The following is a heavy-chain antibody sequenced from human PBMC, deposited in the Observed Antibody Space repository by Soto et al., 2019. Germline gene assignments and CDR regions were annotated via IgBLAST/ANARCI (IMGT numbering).Heavy chain of an antibody. CDR2: IYYSGST. CDR3: ARQVGNSGFHYYGINV. Sequence: SETLSLTCSVSGGSISNYYWSWIRRPPGKGLEWIGYIYYSGSTNYNPSLRGRVTISLDTSRNQFSLNLSSVTAADTAVYYCARQVGNSGFHYYGINVCCPGTTVPVFS. CDR1: GGSISNYY. J-gene: IGHJ6*02. D-gene: IGHD1-26*01. V-gene: IGHV4-59*01.